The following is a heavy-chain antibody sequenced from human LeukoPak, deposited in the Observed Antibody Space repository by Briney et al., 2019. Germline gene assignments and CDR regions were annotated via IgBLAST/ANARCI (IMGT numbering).Heavy chain of an antibody. Sequence: PSETLSLTCTVSGGSISSYFWSWIRQPPGKGLEWIGYMYYSGSSNYKPSLKSRVTISIDTSKSQFSLKLSSVTAADTAVYYCARSAPHSSSWYFWFDPWGQGTLVTVSS. CDR3: ARSAPHSSSWYFWFDP. CDR1: GGSISSYF. CDR2: MYYSGSS. D-gene: IGHD6-13*01. J-gene: IGHJ5*02. V-gene: IGHV4-59*01.